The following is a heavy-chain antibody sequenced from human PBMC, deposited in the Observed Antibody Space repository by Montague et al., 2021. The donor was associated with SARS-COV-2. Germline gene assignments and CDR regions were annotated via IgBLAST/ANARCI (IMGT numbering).Heavy chain of an antibody. CDR3: ARTSASSDY. J-gene: IGHJ4*02. CDR2: PEKKN. Sequence: PEKKNDYAVSVKSRITINPDTSKNQISLQLNSVTPEDTAVYYCARTSASSDYWGQGTLVTVSS. D-gene: IGHD1-26*01. V-gene: IGHV6-1*01.